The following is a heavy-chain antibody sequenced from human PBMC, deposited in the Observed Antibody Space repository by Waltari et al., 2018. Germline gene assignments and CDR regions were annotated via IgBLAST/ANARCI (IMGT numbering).Heavy chain of an antibody. D-gene: IGHD3-16*02. J-gene: IGHJ4*02. V-gene: IGHV4-30-4*08. CDR3: DRVELGELSSGSLDY. Sequence: QVQLQESGPGLVKPSQTLSLTCTVSGGSISSGYYSWRWIRQPPGKGLEWIGYIYYSGSTYYNPSLKSRVTISVDTSKNQFSLKLSSVTAADTAVYYCDRVELGELSSGSLDYWGQGNLVTVSS. CDR1: GGSISSGYYS. CDR2: IYYSGST.